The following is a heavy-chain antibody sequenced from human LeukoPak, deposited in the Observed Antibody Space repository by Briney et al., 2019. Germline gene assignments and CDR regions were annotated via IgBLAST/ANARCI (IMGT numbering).Heavy chain of an antibody. J-gene: IGHJ4*02. D-gene: IGHD2-15*01. CDR1: GFSFNDAW. CDR2: IKRKTDGGTT. Sequence: PGGSLRLFCAASGFSFNDAWMRWVRQAPGKGLEWVGRIKRKTDGGTTDYAAPVKGRFTISRDDSKTSLYLQMNNLKTEDTAVYYCTTDTRRVVVPKWGQGTLVTVSS. CDR3: TTDTRRVVVPK. V-gene: IGHV3-15*01.